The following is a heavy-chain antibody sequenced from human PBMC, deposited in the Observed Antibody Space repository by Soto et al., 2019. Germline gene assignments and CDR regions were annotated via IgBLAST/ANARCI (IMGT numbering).Heavy chain of an antibody. Sequence: QVQLVESGGGVVQPGRSLRLSCAASGFSFTTYAMHWVRQAPGKGLEWVAVISDDGSIKYYADSVKGRITISRDNSKNTFSLQMNSLRGDDTAVYFCARAIETAMDPCDYWGQGTLVTVSS. CDR1: GFSFTTYA. V-gene: IGHV3-30-3*01. CDR3: ARAIETAMDPCDY. D-gene: IGHD5-18*01. CDR2: ISDDGSIK. J-gene: IGHJ4*02.